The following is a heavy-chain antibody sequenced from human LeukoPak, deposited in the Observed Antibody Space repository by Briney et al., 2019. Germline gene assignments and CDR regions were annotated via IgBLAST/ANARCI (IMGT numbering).Heavy chain of an antibody. CDR3: ARDEGSLNY. J-gene: IGHJ4*02. CDR2: IYYSGST. CDR1: GGSISSSSYY. D-gene: IGHD3-10*01. Sequence: SETLSLTCTVSGGSISSSSYYWGWIRQPPGKGLEWIGSIYYSGSTYYNPSLKSRVTISVDTSKNQFSLKLSSVTAADTAVYYCARDEGSLNYWGQGTLVTVSS. V-gene: IGHV4-39*02.